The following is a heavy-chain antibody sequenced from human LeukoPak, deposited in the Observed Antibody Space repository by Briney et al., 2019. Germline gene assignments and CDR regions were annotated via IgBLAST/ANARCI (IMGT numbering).Heavy chain of an antibody. CDR3: AKVKLVAGPFDY. CDR2: ISGSGGST. V-gene: IGHV3-23*01. J-gene: IGHJ4*02. D-gene: IGHD6-19*01. Sequence: GGSLRLSCAASGFTFSSYAMSWVRQAPGRGLEWVTAISGSGGSTYYADSVKGRFTISRDNSKNTLYLQMNSLRAEDTAVYYCAKVKLVAGPFDYWGQGTLVTVSS. CDR1: GFTFSSYA.